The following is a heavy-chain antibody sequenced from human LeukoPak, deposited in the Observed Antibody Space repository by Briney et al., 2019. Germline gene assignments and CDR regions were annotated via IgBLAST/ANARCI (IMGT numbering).Heavy chain of an antibody. J-gene: IGHJ4*02. D-gene: IGHD1-7*01. CDR2: ISSSSSYI. V-gene: IGHV3-21*01. Sequence: GGFLRLSCAASGFTFSSYSMNWVRQAPGKGREWVSSISSSSSYIYYADSVKGRFTISRDNAKISLYLQMNSLRAEDTAVYYCARGLGTGTIFYWGQGTLVTVSS. CDR1: GFTFSSYS. CDR3: ARGLGTGTIFY.